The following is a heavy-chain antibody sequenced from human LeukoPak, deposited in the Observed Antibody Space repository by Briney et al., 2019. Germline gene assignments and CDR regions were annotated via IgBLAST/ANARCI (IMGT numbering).Heavy chain of an antibody. CDR3: GGGGWFGELRGGGLDV. J-gene: IGHJ6*04. CDR1: GYTFTGYY. V-gene: IGHV1-2*04. CDR2: INPNGGGT. Sequence: HWASVKVSCKASGYTFTGYYFHWVRQAPGQGLEWMGWINPNGGGTNYAQKFQGWVTMTTDTSISTAYLDLNRLSSDDTAVYYWGGGGWFGELRGGGLDVWGKGTTVTVSS. D-gene: IGHD3-10*01.